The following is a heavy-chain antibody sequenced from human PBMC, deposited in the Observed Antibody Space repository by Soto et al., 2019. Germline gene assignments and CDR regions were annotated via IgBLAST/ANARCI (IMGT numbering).Heavy chain of an antibody. CDR1: GITVRTYA. D-gene: IGHD3-10*01. V-gene: IGHV3-23*01. CDR3: VTRSRGVPYWVAPAHYFDL. Sequence: EVQLLDSGGGLVQPGGSLRLSCTASGITVRTYALNWVRPAPGTGLEWVSGFSGSDDDADYADSVKGRFTISRDDSKKTVYLHMRSLRGEDTAVYYCVTRSRGVPYWVAPAHYFDLWGRGTLVTVSS. J-gene: IGHJ2*01. CDR2: FSGSDDDA.